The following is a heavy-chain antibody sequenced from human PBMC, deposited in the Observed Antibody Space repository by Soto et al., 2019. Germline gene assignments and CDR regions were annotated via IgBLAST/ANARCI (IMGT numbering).Heavy chain of an antibody. J-gene: IGHJ4*02. D-gene: IGHD1-20*01. CDR3: AKPPDYNWNDY. CDR2: MYFGGSF. Sequence: PSETLFLTCTVSGDSISTGDWSWIRQPPGKGLEWIGFMYFGGSFNYNPSLTSRVTISVETSKNQFSMKMTSVTAADTAVYYCAKPPDYNWNDYWGQGTLLTVSS. CDR1: GDSISTGD. V-gene: IGHV4-59*08.